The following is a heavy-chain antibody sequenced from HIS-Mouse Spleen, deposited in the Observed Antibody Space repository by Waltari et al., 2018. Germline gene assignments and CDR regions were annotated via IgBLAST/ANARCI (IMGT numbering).Heavy chain of an antibody. D-gene: IGHD3-3*01. Sequence: QVQLQESGPGLVKPSETLSLTCTVSGGSISSYYWSWVRQPPGKGREWIGRIYTSGSTNYNPSLKSRVTMSVDTSKNQFSLKLSSVTAADTAVYYCARDFHDFWSGYYGGDKKHDAFDIWGQGTMVTVSS. V-gene: IGHV4-4*07. CDR1: GGSISSYY. CDR3: ARDFHDFWSGYYGGDKKHDAFDI. CDR2: IYTSGST. J-gene: IGHJ3*02.